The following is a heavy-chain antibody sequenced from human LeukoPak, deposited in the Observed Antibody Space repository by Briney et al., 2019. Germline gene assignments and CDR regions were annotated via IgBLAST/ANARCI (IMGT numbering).Heavy chain of an antibody. Sequence: SETLSLTCAVYGGSFSGYYWSWIRQPPGKGLEWIGEINHSGSTNYNPSLKSRVTISVDTSKNQFSLKLSSMTAADTAVYYCARTNGDLGDYYFDYWGQGTLVTVSS. V-gene: IGHV4-34*01. CDR3: ARTNGDLGDYYFDY. J-gene: IGHJ4*02. CDR1: GGSFSGYY. D-gene: IGHD4-17*01. CDR2: INHSGST.